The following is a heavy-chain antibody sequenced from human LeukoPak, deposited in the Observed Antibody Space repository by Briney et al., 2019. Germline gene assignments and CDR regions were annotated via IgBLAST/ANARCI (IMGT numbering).Heavy chain of an antibody. CDR1: EFTFSSYS. CDR2: ITNSGNSK. Sequence: GGSLRLSCAASEFTFSSYSMNWVRQAPGKGLEWVSYITNSGNSKSYADSVKGRFSISRDNSKNTLYLQMNSLRAEDTAVYYCAKEGALWFGELLFDYWGQGTLVTVSS. D-gene: IGHD3-10*01. CDR3: AKEGALWFGELLFDY. V-gene: IGHV3-48*01. J-gene: IGHJ4*02.